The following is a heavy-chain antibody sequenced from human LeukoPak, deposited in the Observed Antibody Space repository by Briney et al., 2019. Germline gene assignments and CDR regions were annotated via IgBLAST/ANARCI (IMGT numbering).Heavy chain of an antibody. CDR1: GFTFSSYW. CDR3: ARSMVRGVIDY. J-gene: IGHJ4*02. V-gene: IGHV3-7*01. CDR2: IKQDGSER. Sequence: PGGSLRLSCAASGFTFSSYWMSWVRQAPGKGLEWVANIKQDGSERYYVDSVKGRFTISRDNAKNSLYLQMNSLRAEDTAVYYCARSMVRGVIDYWGQGTLVTVSS. D-gene: IGHD3-10*01.